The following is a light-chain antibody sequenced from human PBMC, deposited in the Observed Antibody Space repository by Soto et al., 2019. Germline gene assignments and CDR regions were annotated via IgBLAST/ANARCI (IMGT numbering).Light chain of an antibody. CDR2: AAS. V-gene: IGKV1-39*01. CDR1: QSISSY. Sequence: DIQMTQSPSSLSASVGDRVTITCRASQSISSYLNWYQQKPGKAPKLLIYAASSLQSGVPSRFSGSGSGTDFTLTIISLQPEDFATYYGQQSYSTPVTFGQGKRLEI. J-gene: IGKJ5*01. CDR3: QQSYSTPVT.